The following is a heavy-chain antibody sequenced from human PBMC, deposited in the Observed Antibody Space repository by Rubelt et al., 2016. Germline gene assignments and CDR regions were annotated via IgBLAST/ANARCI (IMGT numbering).Heavy chain of an antibody. CDR1: GGTFSSYA. CDR2: IIRIFGTA. CDR3: ARVISGVEYSSSWHFDY. V-gene: IGHV1-69*06. J-gene: IGHJ4*02. Sequence: QVQLVQSGAEVKKPGSSVKVSCKASGGTFSSYAISWVRQAPGQGLEWMGGIIRIFGTANYAQKFQGRVTMTTDTSTSTAYMELRSLRSDDTAVYYCARVISGVEYSSSWHFDYWGQGTLVTVSS. D-gene: IGHD6-13*01.